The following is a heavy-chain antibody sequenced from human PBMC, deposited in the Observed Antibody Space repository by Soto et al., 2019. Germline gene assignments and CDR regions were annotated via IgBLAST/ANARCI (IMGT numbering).Heavy chain of an antibody. Sequence: QVQLQESGPGLVKPSETLSLTCTVSGGSISSYYWSWIRQPPGKGLEWIGYIYYSGSTNYNPSLKSRVTLSVDTSKNQFSLKLSSVTAADTAVYYCARRYGALFDYCGHGTLVTVSS. CDR2: IYYSGST. V-gene: IGHV4-59*08. CDR1: GGSISSYY. CDR3: ARRYGALFDY. J-gene: IGHJ4*01. D-gene: IGHD4-17*01.